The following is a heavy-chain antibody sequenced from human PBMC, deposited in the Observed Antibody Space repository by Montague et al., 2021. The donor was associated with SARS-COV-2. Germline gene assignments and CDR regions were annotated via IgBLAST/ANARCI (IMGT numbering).Heavy chain of an antibody. CDR3: ARTTTRMLYPENAFDI. CDR1: GDSVSSNTAT. J-gene: IGHJ3*02. V-gene: IGHV6-1*01. Sequence: CAISGDSVSSNTATWNWIRQSPSRRLEWLVGTYYRSKWYHDYAISLKSRITINPDTSKNQFSLQLSSVAPEDTAVFYCARTTTRMLYPENAFDIWGQGTMVTVSS. D-gene: IGHD2-15*01. CDR2: TYYRSKWYH.